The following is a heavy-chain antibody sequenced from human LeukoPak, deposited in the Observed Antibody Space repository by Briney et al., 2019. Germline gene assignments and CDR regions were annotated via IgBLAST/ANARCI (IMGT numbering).Heavy chain of an antibody. Sequence: ASVKVSCKASGYTFTSYYMHWVRQAPGQGLEWMGMINPSGGSTSYAQKFQGRVTMTRDTSTSTVYMELSSLRSEDTAVYYCAREGWLQQLKDDAFDIWGQGTMVTVSS. J-gene: IGHJ3*02. D-gene: IGHD5-24*01. V-gene: IGHV1-46*01. CDR2: INPSGGST. CDR1: GYTFTSYY. CDR3: AREGWLQQLKDDAFDI.